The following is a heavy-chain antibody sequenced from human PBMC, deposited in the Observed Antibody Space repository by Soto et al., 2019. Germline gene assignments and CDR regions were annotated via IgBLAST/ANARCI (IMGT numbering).Heavy chain of an antibody. V-gene: IGHV3-23*01. D-gene: IGHD2-2*01. J-gene: IGHJ2*01. CDR2: ISGSGGST. CDR1: GFTFSSYA. Sequence: GGSLRLSCAASGFTFSSYAMSWVRQAPGKGLEWVSAISGSGGSTYYADSVKGRFTISRDNSKNTLYLQMSSLRAEDTAVYYCAKLRSSTSNNWYFDLWGRGTLVTVSS. CDR3: AKLRSSTSNNWYFDL.